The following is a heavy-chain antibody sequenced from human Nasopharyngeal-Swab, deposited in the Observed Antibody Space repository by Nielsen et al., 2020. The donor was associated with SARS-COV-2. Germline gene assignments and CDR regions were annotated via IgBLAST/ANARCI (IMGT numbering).Heavy chain of an antibody. CDR1: GDSIAYSTFS. J-gene: IGHJ4*02. D-gene: IGHD6-13*01. CDR3: VRSSSWYYFDY. CDR2: IYYNGNT. Sequence: GSLRLSCTVSGDSIAYSTFSWGWIRQPPGKGLAWLGNIYYNGNTYQNPSLKSRLTISVDKSKNQFSLQLSSVTAADTAVYYCVRSSSWYYFDYWAQGTQVTVSS. V-gene: IGHV4-39*01.